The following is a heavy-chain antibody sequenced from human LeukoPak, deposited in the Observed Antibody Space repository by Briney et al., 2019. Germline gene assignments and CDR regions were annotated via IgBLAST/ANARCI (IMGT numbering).Heavy chain of an antibody. CDR1: GGSFSGYY. D-gene: IGHD3-22*01. V-gene: IGHV4-34*01. J-gene: IGHJ4*02. Sequence: SSETLSLTCAVYGGSFSGYYWSWIRQPPGKGLEWIGEINHSGSTNYNPSLKSRVTISVDTSKNQFSLKLSSVTAADTAVYYCASHALGDSSGYYLDWGQGTLVTVSS. CDR3: ASHALGDSSGYYLD. CDR2: INHSGST.